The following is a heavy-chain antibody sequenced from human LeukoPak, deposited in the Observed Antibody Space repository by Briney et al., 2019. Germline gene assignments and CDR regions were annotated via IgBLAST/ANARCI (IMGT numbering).Heavy chain of an antibody. CDR1: GYTFTAYY. J-gene: IGHJ4*02. CDR2: INPNSGGT. V-gene: IGHV1-2*02. CDR3: ARGSEEYLQLVLLFFDY. Sequence: ASVKVSCKASGYTFTAYYMHWVRQAPGQGLEWMGWINPNSGGTNYAQKFQGRVTMTRDTSISTAYMELSRLRSDDTAVYYCARGSEEYLQLVLLFFDYWGQGTLVTVSS. D-gene: IGHD6-13*01.